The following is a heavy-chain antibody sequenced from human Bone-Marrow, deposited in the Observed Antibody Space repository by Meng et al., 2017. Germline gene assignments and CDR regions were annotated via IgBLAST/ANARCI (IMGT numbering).Heavy chain of an antibody. CDR2: FWHDGTNK. D-gene: IGHD2-21*02. V-gene: IGHV3-33*01. CDR1: GFTFSDYA. CDR3: ARDVGGDWRHFHH. J-gene: IGHJ1*01. Sequence: GESLKISCAASGFTFSDYAMHWVRHAPGKGLEWVAVFWHDGTNKFYADSVEGRFTISRDNSQNALYLQMNSLRAEDTAVYYCARDVGGDWRHFHHWGQGTLVTVSS.